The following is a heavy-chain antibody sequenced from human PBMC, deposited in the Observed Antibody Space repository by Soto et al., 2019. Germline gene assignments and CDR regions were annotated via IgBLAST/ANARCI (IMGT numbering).Heavy chain of an antibody. J-gene: IGHJ4*02. CDR3: ARGATVAGTYSY. Sequence: PSETLSLTCAVSGGSISSNNWWSWARQPPEKGLEWIGEIYHSGSTNYNPSLKSRVTISVDKSKNHFSLKLSSVTAADTAVYYCARGATVAGTYSYWGKGTLVTVSS. V-gene: IGHV4-4*02. CDR2: IYHSGST. CDR1: GGSISSNNW. D-gene: IGHD6-19*01.